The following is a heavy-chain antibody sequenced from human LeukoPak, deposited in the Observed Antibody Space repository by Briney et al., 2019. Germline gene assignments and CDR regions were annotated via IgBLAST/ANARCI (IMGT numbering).Heavy chain of an antibody. Sequence: SETLSLTCTVSGGSISSYYWSWIRQPPGKGLEWIGYIYYSGSTNYNPSLKSRVTISVDTSKNQFSLKLSSVTAADTAVYYCARAPPGIAAAGTTALFDYWGQGTLVTVSS. CDR1: GGSISSYY. CDR3: ARAPPGIAAAGTTALFDY. J-gene: IGHJ4*02. V-gene: IGHV4-59*01. D-gene: IGHD6-13*01. CDR2: IYYSGST.